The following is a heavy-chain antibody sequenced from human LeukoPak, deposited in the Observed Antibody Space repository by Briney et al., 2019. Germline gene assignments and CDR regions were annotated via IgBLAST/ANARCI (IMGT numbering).Heavy chain of an antibody. CDR1: GYTFTGYY. D-gene: IGHD3-22*01. J-gene: IGHJ4*02. CDR3: ARELSDYYDSSGYPTEDHKDFDY. Sequence: ASVKVSCKASGYTFTGYYMHWARQAPGQGLEWMGWIHPKNGDTNYAHKFQGRVTMTRDTSTSTVYMELSSLRSEDTAVYYCARELSDYYDSSGYPTEDHKDFDYWGQGTLVTVSS. CDR2: IHPKNGDT. V-gene: IGHV1-2*02.